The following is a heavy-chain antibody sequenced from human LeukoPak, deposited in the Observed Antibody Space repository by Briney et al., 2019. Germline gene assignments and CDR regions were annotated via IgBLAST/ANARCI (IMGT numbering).Heavy chain of an antibody. D-gene: IGHD2-2*01. Sequence: PSETLSLTCGVSGYSISSGYQWAWTRQSPGKGLEWIGSNYHSGSAHYNPSLKSRVTISVETSKNQFSLNMYSVTAADTAVYYCARDPRWLTPDCTSTSCYENYFDPWGQGTLVTVSS. V-gene: IGHV4-38-2*02. CDR2: NYHSGSA. CDR1: GYSISSGYQ. J-gene: IGHJ5*02. CDR3: ARDPRWLTPDCTSTSCYENYFDP.